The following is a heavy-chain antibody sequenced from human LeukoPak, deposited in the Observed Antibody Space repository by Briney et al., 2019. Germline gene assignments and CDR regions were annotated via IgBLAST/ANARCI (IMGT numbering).Heavy chain of an antibody. Sequence: ASVKVSCKASGYTFTSYGIGWVRQAPGQGLEWIGWISTYNGKRNYAQKFQDRVTMTTDTSTSTAYMELSSLRSEDTAVYYCASSFFKTTPRYDYWGQGTLVTVSS. CDR2: ISTYNGKR. V-gene: IGHV1-18*01. CDR3: ASSFFKTTPRYDY. J-gene: IGHJ4*02. CDR1: GYTFTSYG. D-gene: IGHD2/OR15-2a*01.